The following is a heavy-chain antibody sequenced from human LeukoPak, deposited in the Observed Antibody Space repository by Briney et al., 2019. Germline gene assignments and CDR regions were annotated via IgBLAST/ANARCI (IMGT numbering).Heavy chain of an antibody. CDR1: GYTFTSYG. D-gene: IGHD5-18*01. J-gene: IGHJ4*02. Sequence: ASVKVSCKASGYTFTSYGISWVRQAPGQGLEWMGWISAYNGNTNYAQKLQGKVTMTTDTSTSTAYMELRSLRSDDTAVYYCAKGTGRYSYGQRFDYWGQGTLVTVSS. CDR2: ISAYNGNT. CDR3: AKGTGRYSYGQRFDY. V-gene: IGHV1-18*01.